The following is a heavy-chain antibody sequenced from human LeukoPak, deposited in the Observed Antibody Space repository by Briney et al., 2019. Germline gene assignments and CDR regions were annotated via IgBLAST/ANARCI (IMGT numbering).Heavy chain of an antibody. D-gene: IGHD3-10*01. V-gene: IGHV4-34*01. J-gene: IGHJ6*02. Sequence: PSETLSLTCAVYGGSFSGYYWSWIRQPPGKGLEWIGEINHSGSTNYNPPLKSRVTISVDTSKNQFSLKLSSVTAADTAVYYCAREMVTMVRGVIYGMDVWGQGTTVTVSS. CDR3: AREMVTMVRGVIYGMDV. CDR2: INHSGST. CDR1: GGSFSGYY.